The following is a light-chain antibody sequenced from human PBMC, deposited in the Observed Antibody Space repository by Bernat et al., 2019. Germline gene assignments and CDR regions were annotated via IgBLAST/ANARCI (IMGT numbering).Light chain of an antibody. CDR3: QQSYSTPGT. Sequence: DIQMTQSPSSLSASVGDRVTITCRASQSISSYLNGYQQKPGKAPKLLIYASSSLQSGFPSRFSGSGSGTDFTLTISSLQPEDVATYYCQQSYSTPGTFGQGTKVEI. CDR1: QSISSY. V-gene: IGKV1-39*01. J-gene: IGKJ1*01. CDR2: ASS.